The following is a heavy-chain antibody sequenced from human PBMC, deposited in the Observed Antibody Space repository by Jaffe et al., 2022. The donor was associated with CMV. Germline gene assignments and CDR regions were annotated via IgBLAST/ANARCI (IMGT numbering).Heavy chain of an antibody. CDR2: ISSSSSYI. V-gene: IGHV3-21*01. CDR3: AREHDFWSGYSPSDYYYYMDV. D-gene: IGHD3-3*01. Sequence: EVQLVESGGGLVKPGGSLRLSCAASGFTFSSYSMNWVRQAPGKGLEWVSSISSSSSYIYYADSVKGRFTISRDNAKNSLYLQMNSLRAEDTAVYYCAREHDFWSGYSPSDYYYYMDVWGKGTTVTVSS. CDR1: GFTFSSYS. J-gene: IGHJ6*03.